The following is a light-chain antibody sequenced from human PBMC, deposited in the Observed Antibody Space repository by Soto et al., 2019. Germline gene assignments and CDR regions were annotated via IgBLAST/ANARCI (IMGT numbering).Light chain of an antibody. Sequence: DIQMTQSPSTLSASVGDRVTITCRASQSISSWLAWYQQKPGKAPKLLIYDASSLESGVPSRFSVSGSGTEFTLTINSLHPDDFATYYCQQYNSYSPTWTFGQGTKVEIK. V-gene: IGKV1-5*01. CDR3: QQYNSYSPTWT. CDR2: DAS. CDR1: QSISSW. J-gene: IGKJ1*01.